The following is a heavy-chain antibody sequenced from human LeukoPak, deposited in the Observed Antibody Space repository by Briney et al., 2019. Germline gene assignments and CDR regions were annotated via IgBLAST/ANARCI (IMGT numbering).Heavy chain of an antibody. D-gene: IGHD7-27*01. CDR3: ARLSGDYYFDY. V-gene: IGHV1-2*02. Sequence: GASVKVSXKASGYTFTGYYMHWVRQAPGQGSEWIGWINPNSGGTNYAQKFQGRVTMTRDTSISTAYMELSRLRSDDTAVYYCARLSGDYYFDYWGQGTLVTVSS. CDR1: GYTFTGYY. J-gene: IGHJ4*02. CDR2: INPNSGGT.